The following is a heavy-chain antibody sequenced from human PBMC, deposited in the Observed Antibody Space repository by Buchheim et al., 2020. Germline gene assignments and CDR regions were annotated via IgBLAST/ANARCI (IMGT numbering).Heavy chain of an antibody. CDR1: GFTFSSYS. CDR2: ISSSSSTI. D-gene: IGHD1-14*01. CDR3: ARDAHLLTPLRHWFDP. Sequence: EVQLVESGGGLVQPGGSLRLSCAASGFTFSSYSMNWVRQAPGKGLEWVSYISSSSSTIYYADSVKGRFTISRDNAKNSLYLQMNSLRAEDTAVYYCARDAHLLTPLRHWFDPWGQGTL. V-gene: IGHV3-48*01. J-gene: IGHJ5*02.